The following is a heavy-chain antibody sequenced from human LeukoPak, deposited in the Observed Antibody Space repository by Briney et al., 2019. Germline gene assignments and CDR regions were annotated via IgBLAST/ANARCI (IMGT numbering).Heavy chain of an antibody. V-gene: IGHV3-30*04. D-gene: IGHD3-10*01. CDR1: GFTFSSYA. J-gene: IGHJ3*02. CDR3: ARSQFSGFDAFDI. Sequence: GGSLRLSCAASGFTFSSYAMHWVRQAPGKGLEWVAVISYDGSNKYYADSVKGRFTISRDNSKNTLYLQMNSLRAEDTAVYYCARSQFSGFDAFDIWGQGTMVTVSS. CDR2: ISYDGSNK.